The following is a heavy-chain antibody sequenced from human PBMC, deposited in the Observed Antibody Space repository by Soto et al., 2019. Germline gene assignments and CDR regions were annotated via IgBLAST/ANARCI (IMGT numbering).Heavy chain of an antibody. CDR1: GFTFNDYG. D-gene: IGHD1-26*01. Sequence: GGSLRLSCAASGFTFNDYGMHWVRQAPGKGLEWVAVISNDGSNKNYVDSVKGRFTISRDNSKKMLYLQMNSLRAEDTAVYYCAKAAGSYLSYFDYWGQGTLVTVSS. CDR2: ISNDGSNK. J-gene: IGHJ4*02. CDR3: AKAAGSYLSYFDY. V-gene: IGHV3-30*18.